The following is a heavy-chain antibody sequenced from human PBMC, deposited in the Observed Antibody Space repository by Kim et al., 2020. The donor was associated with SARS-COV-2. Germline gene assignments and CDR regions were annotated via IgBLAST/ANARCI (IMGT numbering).Heavy chain of an antibody. D-gene: IGHD6-6*01. CDR1: GFTFSSYA. CDR3: ARDAPATGPPSIAALARFIAQGQGSVHVDY. Sequence: GGSLRLSCAASGFTFSSYAMHWVRQAPGKGLEWVALISYDGSNKYYADSVKGRFTISRDNSKNTLYLQMNSLRAEDTAVYYCARDAPATGPPSIAALARFIAQGQGSVHVDYWGQGTLVTVSS. CDR2: ISYDGSNK. V-gene: IGHV3-30-3*01. J-gene: IGHJ4*02.